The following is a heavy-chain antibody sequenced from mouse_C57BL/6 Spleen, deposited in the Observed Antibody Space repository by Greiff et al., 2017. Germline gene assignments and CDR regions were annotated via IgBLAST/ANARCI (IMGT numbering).Heavy chain of an antibody. V-gene: IGHV1-72*01. Sequence: VKQSCKASGYTFTSYWMHWAKQRPGRGLEWIGRIDPNSGGTKYNEKFKSKATLTVDKPSSTAYMQLSSLTSEDSAVYYCASHDGYYVRFDYWGQGTTLTVSS. CDR3: ASHDGYYVRFDY. D-gene: IGHD2-3*01. J-gene: IGHJ2*01. CDR2: IDPNSGGT. CDR1: GYTFTSYW.